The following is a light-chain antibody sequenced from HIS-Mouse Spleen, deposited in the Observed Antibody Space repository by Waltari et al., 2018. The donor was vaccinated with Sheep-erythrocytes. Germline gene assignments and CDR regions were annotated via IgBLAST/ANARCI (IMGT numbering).Light chain of an antibody. V-gene: IGKV1-8*01. CDR3: QQYYSYPPT. CDR1: QGISSY. Sequence: AIRMTQSPSSFPASTGDRVTITCRASQGISSYLAWYQQKPGKAPKLLIYAASTLQSGVPSRFSGSGSGTDFTLTISCLQSEDIATYYCQQYYSYPPTFGQGTKVEIK. J-gene: IGKJ1*01. CDR2: AAS.